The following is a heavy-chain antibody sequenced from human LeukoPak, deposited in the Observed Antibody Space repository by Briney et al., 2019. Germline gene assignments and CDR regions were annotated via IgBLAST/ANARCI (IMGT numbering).Heavy chain of an antibody. J-gene: IGHJ4*02. Sequence: SETLSLTCTVSGGSISSSSYYWGWIRQPPGKGLEWFGSIYYRGSTYYNPSLKSRVNISVDTSKNHFSLRLSSVTAADTAVYYCARTLYYYDSSGYYPPYFDYWGQGTLVTVSS. CDR1: GGSISSSSYY. D-gene: IGHD3-22*01. CDR2: IYYRGST. V-gene: IGHV4-39*02. CDR3: ARTLYYYDSSGYYPPYFDY.